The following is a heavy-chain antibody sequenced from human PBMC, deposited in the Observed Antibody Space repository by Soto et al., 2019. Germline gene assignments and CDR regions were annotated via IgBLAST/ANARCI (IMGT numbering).Heavy chain of an antibody. D-gene: IGHD2-15*01. CDR2: IYYSGTT. V-gene: IGHV4-39*07. Sequence: SETLSLTCTVSGGSVSSSSFLWGWIRQSPGKELEWIGSIYYSGTTYYNPSLKSRVTISVDTSRKQFSLNLSSVTAADTAMYYCARSYLGGNFDSWGQGTLVTVSS. CDR1: GGSVSSSSFL. J-gene: IGHJ4*02. CDR3: ARSYLGGNFDS.